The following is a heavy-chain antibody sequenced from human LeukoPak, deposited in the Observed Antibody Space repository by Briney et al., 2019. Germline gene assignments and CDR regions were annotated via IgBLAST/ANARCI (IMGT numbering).Heavy chain of an antibody. CDR2: IRYDGSNK. Sequence: GGSLRLSCAASGFTFSSYGMHWVRQAPGKGLEWVAFIRYDGSNKYYADSVKGRFTISRDNSKNTLYLQMNSLRAEDTAVYYCTLFMITFGGVIVPEEGDYYYYYMDVWGKGTTVTVSS. J-gene: IGHJ6*03. V-gene: IGHV3-30*02. D-gene: IGHD3-16*02. CDR1: GFTFSSYG. CDR3: TLFMITFGGVIVPEEGDYYYYYMDV.